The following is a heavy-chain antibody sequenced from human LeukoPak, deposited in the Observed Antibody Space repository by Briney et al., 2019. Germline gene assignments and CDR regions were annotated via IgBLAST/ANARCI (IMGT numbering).Heavy chain of an antibody. D-gene: IGHD3-22*01. V-gene: IGHV4-34*01. J-gene: IGHJ6*02. CDR2: INHSGST. CDR1: GGSFSGYY. Sequence: SETLSLTCAVYGGSFSGYYWSWIRQPPGKGLEWIGEINHSGSTNYNPSLKSRVTISVDTSKNQFSLKLSSVTAADTAAYYCARVIRDDSSGYYSHGPYYYYYGMDVWGQGTTVTVSS. CDR3: ARVIRDDSSGYYSHGPYYYYYGMDV.